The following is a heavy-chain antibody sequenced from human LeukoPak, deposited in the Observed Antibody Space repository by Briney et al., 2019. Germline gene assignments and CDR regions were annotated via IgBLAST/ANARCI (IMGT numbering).Heavy chain of an antibody. CDR1: GYSISSGYY. CDR2: IYHSGST. Sequence: SETLSLTCTVSGYSISSGYYWGWIRQPPGKGLEWIGSIYHSGSTNYNPSLKSRVTISVDTSKNQFSLKLSSVIAADTAVYYCARARLRYFDTIDYWGQGTLVTVSS. V-gene: IGHV4-38-2*02. J-gene: IGHJ4*02. CDR3: ARARLRYFDTIDY. D-gene: IGHD3-9*01.